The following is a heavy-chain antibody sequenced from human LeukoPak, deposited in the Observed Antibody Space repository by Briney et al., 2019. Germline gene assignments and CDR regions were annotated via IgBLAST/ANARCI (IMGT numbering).Heavy chain of an antibody. V-gene: IGHV4-4*07. CDR3: ARHEGIVATIRWFDP. D-gene: IGHD5-12*01. CDR1: GGSISSYY. Sequence: SETLSLTCTVSGGSISSYYWSWIRQPAGKGLEWIGRIYTSGSTNYNPSLKSRVTISVDTSKNQFSLKLSSVTAADTAVYYCARHEGIVATIRWFDPWGQGTLVTVSS. J-gene: IGHJ5*02. CDR2: IYTSGST.